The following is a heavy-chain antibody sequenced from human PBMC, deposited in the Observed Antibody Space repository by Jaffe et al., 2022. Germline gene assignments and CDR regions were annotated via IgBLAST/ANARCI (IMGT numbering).Heavy chain of an antibody. V-gene: IGHV4-59*01. CDR1: GGSISSYY. D-gene: IGHD3-9*01. CDR3: ARDSRYYDILTGSHYYYYMDV. CDR2: IYYSGST. J-gene: IGHJ6*03. Sequence: QVQLQESGPGLVKPSETLSLTCTVSGGSISSYYWSWIRQPPGKGLEWIGYIYYSGSTNYNPSLKSRVTISVDTSKNQFSLKLSSVTAADTAVYYCARDSRYYDILTGSHYYYYMDVWGKGTTVTVSS.